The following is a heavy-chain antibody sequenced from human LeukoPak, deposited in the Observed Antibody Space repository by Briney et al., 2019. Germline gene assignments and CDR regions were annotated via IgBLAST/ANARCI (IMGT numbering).Heavy chain of an antibody. CDR2: IDTSGNT. Sequence: SETLSLTCTVSGGSISSYYWSWIRQPAGKGLEWIGRIDTSGNTNYKPSLKSRVTMSVDTSKNQFSLKLSSVTAADTAVYYCARGPGQLYYMDVWGKGTTVTVSS. V-gene: IGHV4-4*07. CDR1: GGSISSYY. CDR3: ARGPGQLYYMDV. J-gene: IGHJ6*03. D-gene: IGHD6-13*01.